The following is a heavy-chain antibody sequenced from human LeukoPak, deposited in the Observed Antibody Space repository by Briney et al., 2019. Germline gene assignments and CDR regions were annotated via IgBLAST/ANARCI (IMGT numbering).Heavy chain of an antibody. J-gene: IGHJ4*02. CDR3: ARSFRPTNRGSYYFDY. CDR1: GFTFSTYN. CDR2: IYSGGST. D-gene: IGHD1-26*01. V-gene: IGHV3-66*01. Sequence: GGSLRLSCAASGFTFSTYNMNWVRQAPGKGLEWVSVIYSGGSTYYADSVKGRFTISRDNSKNTLYLQMNSLRAEDTAMYYCARSFRPTNRGSYYFDYWGQGTLVTVCS.